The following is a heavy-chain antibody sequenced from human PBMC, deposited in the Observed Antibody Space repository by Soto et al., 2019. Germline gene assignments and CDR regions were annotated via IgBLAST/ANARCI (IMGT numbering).Heavy chain of an antibody. D-gene: IGHD2-2*01. CDR1: GVTFNRYA. CDR3: ARDHQYQHPSDV. J-gene: IGHJ6*02. V-gene: IGHV3-30*04. CDR2: ISYDGSNK. Sequence: QAQLVESGGGMVQPGRSLRLSCVASGVTFNRYAMHWVRQAPGKGLEWVAVISYDGSNKYYADSVKGRFTISRDNSNNTLYLQMNTLQAEDSAVYYCARDHQYQHPSDVWGQGTTFTVS.